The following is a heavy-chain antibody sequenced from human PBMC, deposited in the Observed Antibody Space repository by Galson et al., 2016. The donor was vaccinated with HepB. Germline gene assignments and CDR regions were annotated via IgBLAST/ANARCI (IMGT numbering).Heavy chain of an antibody. Sequence: SLRLSCAASGFTFSSYSMNWVRQTPGKGLEWVSYISTSSSTTYYADSVKGRFSISRDNARNSLYLHMNSLRAEDTAVYYCARTSISYSFDTTGHYSTRNNWFDPWGQGTLVTVSS. CDR2: ISTSSSTT. CDR3: ARTSISYSFDTTGHYSTRNNWFDP. V-gene: IGHV3-48*04. CDR1: GFTFSSYS. D-gene: IGHD3-22*01. J-gene: IGHJ5*02.